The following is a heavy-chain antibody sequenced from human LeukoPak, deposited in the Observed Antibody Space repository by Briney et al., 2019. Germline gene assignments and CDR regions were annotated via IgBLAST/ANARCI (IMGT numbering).Heavy chain of an antibody. CDR2: ISAYNGNT. Sequence: ASVKVSCKASGYTFTSYGISWVRQAPGQGLEWMGWISAYNGNTNYAQKLQGRVTTTTDTSTSTAYMELRSLRPDDTAVYYCARDGLRLGELSPTPDYWGQGTLVTVSS. V-gene: IGHV1-18*01. D-gene: IGHD3-16*02. CDR1: GYTFTSYG. J-gene: IGHJ4*02. CDR3: ARDGLRLGELSPTPDY.